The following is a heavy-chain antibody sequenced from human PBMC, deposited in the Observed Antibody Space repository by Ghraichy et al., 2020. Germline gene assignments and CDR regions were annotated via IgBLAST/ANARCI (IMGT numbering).Heavy chain of an antibody. Sequence: SETLSLTCAVYGESFSGYCWSWIRQPPGKGLEWIGEINHSGSTNYNPSLKSRVTISVDTSKNQFSLKLTSVTAADTAVYYCARGLVSSSPPYYYYGMDVWGQGTTVTVSS. CDR2: INHSGST. D-gene: IGHD6-6*01. V-gene: IGHV4-34*01. J-gene: IGHJ6*02. CDR1: GESFSGYC. CDR3: ARGLVSSSPPYYYYGMDV.